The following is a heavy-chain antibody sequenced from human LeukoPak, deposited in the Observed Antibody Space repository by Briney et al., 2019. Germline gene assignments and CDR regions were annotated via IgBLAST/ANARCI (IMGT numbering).Heavy chain of an antibody. CDR3: ARLGFVVPAVIFDY. V-gene: IGHV3-53*01. CDR2: IYIGGST. CDR1: GFTVSSNY. Sequence: GGSLRLSCAASGFTVSSNYMSWVRQAPGKGLEWVSVIYIGGSTYYADSVKGRFTISRDISKNTLYLQMNSLRAEDTAMYYCARLGFVVPAVIFDYWGQGTLATVSS. D-gene: IGHD2-2*02. J-gene: IGHJ4*02.